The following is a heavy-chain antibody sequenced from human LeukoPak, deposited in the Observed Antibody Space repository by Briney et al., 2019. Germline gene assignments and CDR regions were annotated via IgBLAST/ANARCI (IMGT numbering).Heavy chain of an antibody. CDR2: INPNSGGT. CDR1: GYTFTGYY. V-gene: IGHV1-2*02. Sequence: ASVKVSCKASGYTFTGYYMHWVRQAPGQGLEWMGWINPNSGGTNHAQKFQGRVTMTRDTSISTAYMELSRLRSDDTAVYYCARAWFGELLAYDPWGQGTLVTVSS. J-gene: IGHJ5*02. D-gene: IGHD3-10*01. CDR3: ARAWFGELLAYDP.